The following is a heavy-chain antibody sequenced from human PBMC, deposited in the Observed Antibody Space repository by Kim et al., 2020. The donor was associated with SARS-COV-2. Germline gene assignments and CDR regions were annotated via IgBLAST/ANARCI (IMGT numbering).Heavy chain of an antibody. D-gene: IGHD5-12*01. CDR3: ARMDGYNYPFDY. J-gene: IGHJ4*02. V-gene: IGHV5-51*01. Sequence: QTPSFQGQVTIPADKSISTAYLQWSSLKASDTAMYYCARMDGYNYPFDYWGQGTLVTVSS.